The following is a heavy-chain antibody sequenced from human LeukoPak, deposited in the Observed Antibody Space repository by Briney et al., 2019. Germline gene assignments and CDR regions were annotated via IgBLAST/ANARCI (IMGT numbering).Heavy chain of an antibody. V-gene: IGHV1-18*04. Sequence: ASVKVSCKASGYTFTGYYMHWVRQAPGQGLEWMGWISAYNGNTNYAQKLQGRVTMTTDTSTSTAYMELRSLRSDDTAVYYCAREQNAFDIWGQGTMVTVSS. CDR1: GYTFTGYY. CDR3: AREQNAFDI. J-gene: IGHJ3*02. CDR2: ISAYNGNT.